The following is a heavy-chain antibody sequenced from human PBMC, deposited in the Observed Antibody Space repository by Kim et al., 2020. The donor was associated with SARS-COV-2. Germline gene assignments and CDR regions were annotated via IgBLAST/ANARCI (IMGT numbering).Heavy chain of an antibody. J-gene: IGHJ4*02. CDR2: SGGST. Sequence: SGGSTYYADSVEGRFTISRDNSKNTLYLQMSSLRAEDTAVYYCARDRGVCWGQGTLVTVSS. CDR3: ARDRGVC. D-gene: IGHD3-10*01. V-gene: IGHV3-53*01.